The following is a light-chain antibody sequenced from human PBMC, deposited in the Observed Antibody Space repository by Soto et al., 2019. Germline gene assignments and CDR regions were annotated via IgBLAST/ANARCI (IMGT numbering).Light chain of an antibody. CDR1: QSVSSSY. CDR3: QHYGSSPYS. V-gene: IGKV3-20*01. CDR2: GAS. Sequence: EIVLKQSPGTLSLSPGERATLSCRASQSVSSSYLAWYQQKPGQAPRLLIYGASSRSTGIPDRFSGSGSGTAFTLTISRLEPEDFAVYDCQHYGSSPYSFGQGTKLEIK. J-gene: IGKJ2*01.